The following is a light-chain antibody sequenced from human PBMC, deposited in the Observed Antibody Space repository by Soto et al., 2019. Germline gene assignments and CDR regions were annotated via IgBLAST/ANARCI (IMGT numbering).Light chain of an antibody. V-gene: IGKV4-1*01. CDR3: QQYYSTPT. J-gene: IGKJ1*01. CDR2: WAS. CDR1: QSVLYSSNNKNY. Sequence: DIVMTQSPDSLAVSLGERATTNCKSSQSVLYSSNNKNYLAWYQQKPGQPPKLLIYWASTRESGVPDRFSGRGSGTDFTLTISSLQAEDVAVYYCQQYYSTPTFGQGPKVEIK.